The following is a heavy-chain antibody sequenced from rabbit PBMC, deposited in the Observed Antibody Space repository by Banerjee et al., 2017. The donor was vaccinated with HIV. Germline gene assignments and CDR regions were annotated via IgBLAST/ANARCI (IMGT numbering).Heavy chain of an antibody. CDR1: GFSVSDKYV. CDR2: IYTGNGKT. J-gene: IGHJ4*01. CDR3: ARGGGL. V-gene: IGHV1S45*01. Sequence: QEQLEESGGGLFQPGGSLALTCTASGFSVSDKYVMCWVRQAPGKGLEWIGCIYTGNGKTYYASWVNGRFSISRENTQNTVSLQLNSLTAADTATYFCARGGGLWGQGTLVTVS.